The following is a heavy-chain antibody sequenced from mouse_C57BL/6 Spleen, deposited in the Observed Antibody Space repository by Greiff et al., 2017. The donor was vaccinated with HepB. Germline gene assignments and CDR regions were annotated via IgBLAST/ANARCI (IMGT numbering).Heavy chain of an antibody. CDR2: IRNKANGYTT. D-gene: IGHD1-1*01. CDR1: GFTFTDYY. Sequence: DVMLVESGGGLVQPGGSLSLSCAASGFTFTDYYMSWVRQPPGKALEWLGFIRNKANGYTTEYSASVKGRFTISRDNSQSILYLQMNALRAEDSATYYCARYPYYYGSRDWYFDVWGTGTTVTVSS. CDR3: ARYPYYYGSRDWYFDV. V-gene: IGHV7-3*01. J-gene: IGHJ1*03.